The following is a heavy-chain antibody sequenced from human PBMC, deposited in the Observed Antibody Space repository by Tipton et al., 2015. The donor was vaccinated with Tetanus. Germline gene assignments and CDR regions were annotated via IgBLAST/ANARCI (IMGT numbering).Heavy chain of an antibody. D-gene: IGHD6-19*01. CDR1: GGSISSSTYY. V-gene: IGHV4-39*07. CDR3: ARNTVAGTVTFDY. J-gene: IGHJ4*02. CDR2: INYIQGT. Sequence: TLSLTCTVFGGSISSSTYYWGWIRQPPGKGLEWIGTINYIQGTYHNPSLKSRVTISVDTFKNQFSLKLSSVTAADTAVYYCARNTVAGTVTFDYWGQGTLVTVSS.